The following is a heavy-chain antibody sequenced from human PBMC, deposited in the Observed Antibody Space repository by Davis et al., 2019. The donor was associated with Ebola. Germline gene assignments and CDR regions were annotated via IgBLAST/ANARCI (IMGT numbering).Heavy chain of an antibody. J-gene: IGHJ6*02. CDR1: GFSVRTARMG. D-gene: IGHD3-3*01. CDR3: TRTLYDFWSHDYYGMDV. V-gene: IGHV2-26*03. CDR2: IFANNEK. Sequence: SGPTLVKPTQTLTLTCTISGFSVRTARMGVSWVRQAPGKAPEWLAHIFANNEKFYSPSLRSRLTIPEDTSKTQVILTMTNMDPLDTATYYCTRTLYDFWSHDYYGMDVWGQGTTVTVSS.